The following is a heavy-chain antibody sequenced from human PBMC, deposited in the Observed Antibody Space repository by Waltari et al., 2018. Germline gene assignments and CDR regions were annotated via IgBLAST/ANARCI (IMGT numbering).Heavy chain of an antibody. J-gene: IGHJ4*02. D-gene: IGHD1-26*01. CDR3: ARQDEGATLLGG. CDR2: IYHSGST. V-gene: IGHV4-38-2*01. CDR1: GYSISSGYY. Sequence: QVQLQESGPGLVKPSETLSLTCAVSGYSISSGYYWGWTRQPPGKGLEWIGSIYHSGSTYYNPSLKSRVTISVDTSKNQFSLKLSSVTAADTAVYYCARQDEGATLLGGWGQGTLVTVSS.